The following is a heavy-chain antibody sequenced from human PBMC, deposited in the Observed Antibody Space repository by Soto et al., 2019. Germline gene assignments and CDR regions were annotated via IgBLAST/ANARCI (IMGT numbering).Heavy chain of an antibody. J-gene: IGHJ4*02. V-gene: IGHV3-7*01. CDR3: AREPEGLDS. CDR2: IKSNGREK. Sequence: GGSLRLSCAASGFTFSSYWMSWVRQAPGKGLEWVANIKSNGREKYYAEPVKGRFTISRDNAKNSLSLEMSSLRAEDTAVYYCAREPEGLDSWGPGTLVTVS. CDR1: GFTFSSYW.